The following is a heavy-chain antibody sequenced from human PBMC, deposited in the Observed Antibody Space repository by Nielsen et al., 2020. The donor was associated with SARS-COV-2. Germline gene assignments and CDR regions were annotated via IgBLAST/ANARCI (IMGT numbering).Heavy chain of an antibody. Sequence: SETLSLTCTVSGGSISSGYYWGWIRQPPGKGLEWIGSIYHSGSTYYNPSLKSRVTISVDTSKNQFSLKLSSVTAADTAVYYCARDSRRSYYAAFDIWGQGTMVTVSS. CDR1: GGSISSGYY. CDR3: ARDSRRSYYAAFDI. J-gene: IGHJ3*02. V-gene: IGHV4-38-2*02. CDR2: IYHSGST. D-gene: IGHD1-26*01.